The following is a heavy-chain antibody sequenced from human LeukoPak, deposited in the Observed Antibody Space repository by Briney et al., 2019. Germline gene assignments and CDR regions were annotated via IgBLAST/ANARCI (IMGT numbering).Heavy chain of an antibody. D-gene: IGHD3-10*01. CDR2: INGGGGST. CDR1: GFTVSSNY. Sequence: PGGSLRLSCAASGFTVSSNYMSWVRQAPGKGLEWVSSINGGGGSTYYADSVKGRFTISRDNSKNTLYLQMNSLRAEDTAIYYCAKESSLLRGPTVIYYFDFWGQGTLVTVSS. J-gene: IGHJ4*02. V-gene: IGHV3-53*01. CDR3: AKESSLLRGPTVIYYFDF.